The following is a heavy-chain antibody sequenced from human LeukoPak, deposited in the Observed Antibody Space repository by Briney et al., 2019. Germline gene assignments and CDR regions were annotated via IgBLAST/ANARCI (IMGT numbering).Heavy chain of an antibody. Sequence: SQTLSLTCTVSGGSISSGGYYWSWIRQHPGKGLEWIGYIYYSGSTYYNPSLKSRVTISVDTSKNQFSPKLSSVTAADTAVYYCAGDSSGYLRYFDLWGRGTLVTVSS. CDR2: IYYSGST. D-gene: IGHD3-22*01. V-gene: IGHV4-31*03. CDR3: AGDSSGYLRYFDL. J-gene: IGHJ2*01. CDR1: GGSISSGGYY.